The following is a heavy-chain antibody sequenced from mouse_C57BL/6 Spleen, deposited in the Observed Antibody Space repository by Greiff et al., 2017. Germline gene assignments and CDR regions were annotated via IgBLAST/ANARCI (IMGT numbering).Heavy chain of an antibody. D-gene: IGHD2-5*01. Sequence: QVQLQQSGAELVRPGASVKLSCKASGYTFPDYYINWVKQRPGQGLEWIARIYPGSGNTYYNEKFKGKATLTAEKSSSTAYMQLSSLTSEDSAVYFCARGNYSNYGVLDYGGQGTTRTVSS. CDR2: IYPGSGNT. CDR3: ARGNYSNYGVLDY. J-gene: IGHJ2*01. CDR1: GYTFPDYY. V-gene: IGHV1-76*01.